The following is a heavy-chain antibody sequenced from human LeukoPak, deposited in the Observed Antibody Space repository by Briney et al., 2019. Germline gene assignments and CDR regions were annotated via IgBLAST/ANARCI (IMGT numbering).Heavy chain of an antibody. CDR2: INPNSGGT. CDR3: ARDWSPRMRVGRVLYYMDV. CDR1: GYTFTGYY. Sequence: GASVKVSCKASGYTFTGYYMHWVRQAPGQGLEWMGWINPNSGGTNYAQKFQGRVTMIRDTSISTAYMELSRLRSDDTAVYYCARDWSPRMRVGRVLYYMDVWGKGTTVTISS. V-gene: IGHV1-2*02. J-gene: IGHJ6*03. D-gene: IGHD1-26*01.